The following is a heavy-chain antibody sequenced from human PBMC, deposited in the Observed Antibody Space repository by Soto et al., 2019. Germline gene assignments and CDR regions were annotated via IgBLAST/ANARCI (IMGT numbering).Heavy chain of an antibody. CDR1: GFTFSSYL. CDR3: ARDYSPKYGMDV. V-gene: IGHV3-7*03. D-gene: IGHD5-18*01. Sequence: GGSLRLSCAASGFTFSSYLMSWVRQAPGKGLEWVANIKQDGSEKYYVDSVKGRFTISRDNAKNSLYLQMNSLRAEDTAVYYCARDYSPKYGMDVWGQGTTVTVSS. CDR2: IKQDGSEK. J-gene: IGHJ6*02.